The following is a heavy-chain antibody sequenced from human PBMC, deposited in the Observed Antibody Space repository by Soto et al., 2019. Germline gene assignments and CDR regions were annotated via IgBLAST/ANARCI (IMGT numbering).Heavy chain of an antibody. V-gene: IGHV1-69*06. J-gene: IGHJ6*02. CDR3: AREGGGSYGESRTSLVAATGYGMDV. CDR1: GGTFSSYA. D-gene: IGHD2-15*01. CDR2: IIPIFGTA. Sequence: QVQLVQSGAEVKKPGSSVKVSCKASGGTFSSYAISWVRQAPGQGLECMGGIIPIFGTANYAQKFQVRVTITADKSTSTAYMELSSLRSEDTAVDYCAREGGGSYGESRTSLVAATGYGMDVWGQGTTVTGSS.